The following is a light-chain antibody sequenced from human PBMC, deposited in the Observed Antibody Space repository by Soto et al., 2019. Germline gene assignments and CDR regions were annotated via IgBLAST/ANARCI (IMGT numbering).Light chain of an antibody. CDR2: GAS. CDR3: QERSGWPRGT. V-gene: IGKV3-15*01. Sequence: EIVLTQSPGTLSLSPGERATLSCRASQSVSSKLAWYQQKPGQAPRLLIYGASTRATGIPARFSGSGSGTEFTLTISSLQSEDFAVYYCQERSGWPRGTFGGGTKVDIK. CDR1: QSVSSK. J-gene: IGKJ4*01.